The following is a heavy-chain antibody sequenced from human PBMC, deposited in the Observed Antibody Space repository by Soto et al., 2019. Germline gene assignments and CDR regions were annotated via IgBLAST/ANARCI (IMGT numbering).Heavy chain of an antibody. J-gene: IGHJ4*02. CDR2: ISTRSSTI. Sequence: EVQLVESGGGLVQPGGSLRLSCVASTFTFSSYSLNWVRQAPGKGLEWVSFISTRSSTIYYADSVKGRFTISRDNAKNSLYLQMNSLRDEDTAVYYCARDVDTAVGSLDYWGQGTLVTVSS. CDR3: ARDVDTAVGSLDY. CDR1: TFTFSSYS. D-gene: IGHD5-18*01. V-gene: IGHV3-48*02.